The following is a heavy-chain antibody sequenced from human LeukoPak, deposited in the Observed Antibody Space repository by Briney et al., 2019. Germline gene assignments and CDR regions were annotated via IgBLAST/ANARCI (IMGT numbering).Heavy chain of an antibody. J-gene: IGHJ2*01. Sequence: SETLSLTCTVSGGSISTSSYYWGWVRQPPGKGLEWIGNIFYSGSTYYSPSLKSRVTISVDTSKNQFSLKLSSVTAADTAVYYCARDKGLLWYFDLWGRGTLVTVSS. CDR1: GGSISTSSYY. V-gene: IGHV4-39*07. CDR2: IFYSGST. D-gene: IGHD1-26*01. CDR3: ARDKGLLWYFDL.